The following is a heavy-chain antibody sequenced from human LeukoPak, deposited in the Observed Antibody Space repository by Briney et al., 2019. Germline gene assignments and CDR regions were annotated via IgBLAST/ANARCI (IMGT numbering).Heavy chain of an antibody. D-gene: IGHD4-17*01. CDR1: SYSLSSGYY. CDR3: ARASPTVRPFDP. CDR2: IYHSGST. Sequence: SETLSLTCTVSSYSLSSGYYWGWIRQPPGKGLEWIGTIYHSGSTYYNPSLKSRVTISVDTSKNQFSLKLSSVTAADTAVYYCARASPTVRPFDPWGQGTLVTVSS. V-gene: IGHV4-38-2*02. J-gene: IGHJ5*02.